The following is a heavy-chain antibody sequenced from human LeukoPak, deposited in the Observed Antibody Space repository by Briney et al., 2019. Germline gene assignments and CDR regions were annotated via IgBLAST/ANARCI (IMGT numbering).Heavy chain of an antibody. V-gene: IGHV4-59*01. J-gene: IGHJ3*02. D-gene: IGHD6-19*01. CDR3: AGGIAVAGISAFDI. CDR1: GGSISSYY. Sequence: SETLSLTCTVSGGSISSYYWSWIRQPPGKGLEWIGYIYYSGSTNYNPSLKSRVTISVDTSKSQFSLKLSSVTAADTAVYYCAGGIAVAGISAFDIWGQGTMVTVSS. CDR2: IYYSGST.